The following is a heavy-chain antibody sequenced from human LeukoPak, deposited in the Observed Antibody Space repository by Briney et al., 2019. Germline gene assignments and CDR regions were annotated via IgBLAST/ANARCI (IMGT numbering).Heavy chain of an antibody. V-gene: IGHV3-21*01. CDR1: GLTFRTYS. J-gene: IGHJ3*02. CDR2: ISSSSNYI. CDR3: ARGDFPLVGAFDI. Sequence: PGGSLRLSCAASGLTFRTYSMNWVRQAPGKGLEWVSSISSSSNYIYYADSVKGRFTISRDNAKNSLYLQMNSLRAEDTAVYYCARGDFPLVGAFDIWGQGTMVTVSS. D-gene: IGHD3-10*01.